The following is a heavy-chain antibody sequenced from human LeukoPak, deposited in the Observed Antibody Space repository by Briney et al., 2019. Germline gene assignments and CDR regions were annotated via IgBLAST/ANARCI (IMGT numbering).Heavy chain of an antibody. J-gene: IGHJ6*03. CDR2: IYYSGST. CDR1: GDSISSSSYY. D-gene: IGHD3-10*01. V-gene: IGHV4-39*07. Sequence: PSETLSLTCNVSGDSISSSSYYWGWIRQPPGKGLEWIGTIYYSGSTNYNPSLKSRVTISLDTSKNQFSLKLTSVTAADTAVHYCARVTGSFYYYYYMDVWGKGTTVTVSS. CDR3: ARVTGSFYYYYYMDV.